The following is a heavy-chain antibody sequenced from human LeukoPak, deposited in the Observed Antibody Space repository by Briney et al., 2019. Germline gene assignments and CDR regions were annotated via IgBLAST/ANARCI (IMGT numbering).Heavy chain of an antibody. CDR1: GGSINNYY. CDR2: IHSSGST. CDR3: TREGYDGSGYYLDY. Sequence: SETLSLTCAVSGGSINNYYWGWIRQPPGKGLEWLGYIHSSGSTNYNPSLKSRVTILVDTSKNQFSLKLTSVTAADTAVYYCTREGYDGSGYYLDYGGQGILVTVSS. J-gene: IGHJ4*02. V-gene: IGHV4-59*01. D-gene: IGHD3-22*01.